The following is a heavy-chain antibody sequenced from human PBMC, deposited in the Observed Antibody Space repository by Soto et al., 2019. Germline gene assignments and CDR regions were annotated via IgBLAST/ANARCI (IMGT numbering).Heavy chain of an antibody. D-gene: IGHD4-4*01. CDR1: GFTFSSYA. V-gene: IGHV3-23*01. J-gene: IGHJ6*02. Sequence: EVQLLESGGGLVQPGGSLRLSCAASGFTFSSYAMNWVGQAPGKGLEWVSVISGTGGITYHADSVKGRFTISRDNSKNTLYLQMDSLRAEDTAVYFCAKEETVISHYYYYYGMDVWGQGTTVTVSS. CDR3: AKEETVISHYYYYYGMDV. CDR2: ISGTGGIT.